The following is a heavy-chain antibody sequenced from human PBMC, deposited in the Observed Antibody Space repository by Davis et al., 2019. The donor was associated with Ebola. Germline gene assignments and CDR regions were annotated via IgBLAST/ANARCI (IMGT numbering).Heavy chain of an antibody. CDR1: KFTLSSYR. D-gene: IGHD3-22*01. J-gene: IGHJ4*02. V-gene: IGHV3-7*03. Sequence: GESLKISCAASKFTLSSYRMSWVRQAPGKGLEWVATIENDGSKQYYMDSVKGRFTISRDNAKNSLFLQMNSLRAEDTAVYDCASAYYYDSSGYLLGGWGQGTLVTVSS. CDR2: IENDGSKQ. CDR3: ASAYYYDSSGYLLGG.